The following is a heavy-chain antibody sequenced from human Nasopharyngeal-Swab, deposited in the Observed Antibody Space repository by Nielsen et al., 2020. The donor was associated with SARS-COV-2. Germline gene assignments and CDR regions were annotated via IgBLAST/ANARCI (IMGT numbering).Heavy chain of an antibody. CDR3: AREPTTLGAFDI. Sequence: GGSLRLSCAASGFTFSSYSMNWVRQAPGKGLEWVSSISSSSSYIYYADSVKGRFTISRDNAKNSLYLQMNSLRAEDTAVYYCAREPTTLGAFDIWGQGTMVTVSS. V-gene: IGHV3-21*01. D-gene: IGHD1-14*01. CDR1: GFTFSSYS. J-gene: IGHJ3*02. CDR2: ISSSSSYI.